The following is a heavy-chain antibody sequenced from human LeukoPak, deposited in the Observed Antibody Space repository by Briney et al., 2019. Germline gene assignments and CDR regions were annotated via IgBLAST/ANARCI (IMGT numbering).Heavy chain of an antibody. CDR1: GGSISLSYYY. Sequence: PSETLSLTCSVSGGSISLSYYYWGWIRQPPGKALEWIGSVYYSGTTSYNPSLKSRVTISVDMSKNHFSLSLSSVTAADTAMYYCARGTLYSGWSYYFDYWGQGSQVTVSS. D-gene: IGHD6-19*01. V-gene: IGHV4-39*07. CDR2: VYYSGTT. J-gene: IGHJ4*02. CDR3: ARGTLYSGWSYYFDY.